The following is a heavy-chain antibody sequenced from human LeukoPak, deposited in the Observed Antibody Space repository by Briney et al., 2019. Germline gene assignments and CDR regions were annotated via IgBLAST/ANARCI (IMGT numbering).Heavy chain of an antibody. CDR3: ARLRITIFGVVNEDDAFDI. CDR2: ISSSSSYI. J-gene: IGHJ3*02. CDR1: GFTFSSYS. Sequence: GGSLRLSCAASGFTFSSYSMNWVRQAPGKGLEWVSAISSSSSYIYYADSVKGRFTISRDNAKNSLYLQMNSLRAEDTAVYYCARLRITIFGVVNEDDAFDIWGQGTMVTVSS. D-gene: IGHD3-3*01. V-gene: IGHV3-21*01.